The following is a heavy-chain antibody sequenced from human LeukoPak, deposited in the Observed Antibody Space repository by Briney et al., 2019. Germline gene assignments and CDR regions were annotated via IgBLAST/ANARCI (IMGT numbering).Heavy chain of an antibody. CDR3: ARAALGYCSGGSCLNNWFDP. CDR2: INPSGGST. D-gene: IGHD2-15*01. J-gene: IGHJ5*02. Sequence: ASVTVSCTASGYTFTSYYMHWVRQAPGQGLEWMGLINPSGGSTSYAQKFQGRVTMTTDTSTSTAYMELRSLRSDDTAVYYCARAALGYCSGGSCLNNWFDPWGQGTLVTVSS. CDR1: GYTFTSYY. V-gene: IGHV1-46*01.